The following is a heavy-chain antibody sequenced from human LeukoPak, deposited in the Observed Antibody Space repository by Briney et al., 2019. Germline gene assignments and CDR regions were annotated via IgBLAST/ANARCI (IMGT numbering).Heavy chain of an antibody. V-gene: IGHV4-39*01. CDR3: ARLVHWRSHWFDP. CDR2: IYYSGST. D-gene: IGHD2-8*02. J-gene: IGHJ5*02. CDR1: GGSISSSSYY. Sequence: SETLSLTCTVSGGSISSSSYYWGWIRQPPGKGLEWIGSIYYSGSTYYNPSLKSRVTISVDTSKNQFSLKLSSVTAADTAVYYCARLVHWRSHWFDPWGQGTLVTVSS.